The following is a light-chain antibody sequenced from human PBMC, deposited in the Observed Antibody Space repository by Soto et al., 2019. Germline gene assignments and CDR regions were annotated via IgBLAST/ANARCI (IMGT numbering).Light chain of an antibody. CDR1: QSVSSSY. Sequence: DMVLTESPDTLYLSPGARATLSCRASQSVSSSYLAWYQQKPGQAPRLLIYGASSRATGIPDRFSGSGSGTDFTLTISRLEPEDFAVYYCQQYGSSPRTFGQGTKVDI. CDR2: GAS. J-gene: IGKJ1*01. CDR3: QQYGSSPRT. V-gene: IGKV3-20*01.